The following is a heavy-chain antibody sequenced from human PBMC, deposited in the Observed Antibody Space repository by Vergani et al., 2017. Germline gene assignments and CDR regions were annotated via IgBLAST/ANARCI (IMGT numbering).Heavy chain of an antibody. CDR2: ISYDGSNK. V-gene: IGHV3-30*01. J-gene: IGHJ6*02. CDR1: GFTFSSYA. CDR3: ARAERGYSYGDYYYYGMDV. Sequence: QVQLVESGGGVVQPGRSLRLSCAASGFTFSSYAMHWVRQAPGKGLEWVAVISYDGSNKYYAASVKGRLTISRDNSKNTLYLQMKSLRAEDTAVYYCARAERGYSYGDYYYYGMDVWGQGTTVTVSS. D-gene: IGHD5-18*01.